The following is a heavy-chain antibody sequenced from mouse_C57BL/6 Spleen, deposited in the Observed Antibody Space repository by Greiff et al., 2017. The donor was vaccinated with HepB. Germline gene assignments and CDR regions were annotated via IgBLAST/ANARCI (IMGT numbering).Heavy chain of an antibody. CDR2: IDPSDSYT. D-gene: IGHD1-1*01. V-gene: IGHV1-69*01. J-gene: IGHJ2*01. CDR3: GRANYGSPYYFGY. Sequence: VQLQQPGAELVMPGASVKMSCKASGYTFTSYCMHWVKQRPGQGLEWIGEIDPSDSYTNYNQKFKGKSTLTVDKSSSTAYMQRSILTSEDSAVYYGGRANYGSPYYFGYWGQGTTLTVSS. CDR1: GYTFTSYC.